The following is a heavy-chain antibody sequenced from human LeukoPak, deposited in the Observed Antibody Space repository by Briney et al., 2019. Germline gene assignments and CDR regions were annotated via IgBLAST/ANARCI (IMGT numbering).Heavy chain of an antibody. J-gene: IGHJ6*02. D-gene: IGHD2-2*02. Sequence: PSETLSLTCAVYGGSFSGYYWSWIRQPPGKGLEWIGEINHSGSTNYNPSLKSRVTISVDTSKNQFSLKLSSVTAADTAVYYCATTLSKYCSSTSCYSSRGNYYYGMDVWGQGTTVTVSS. V-gene: IGHV4-34*01. CDR2: INHSGST. CDR1: GGSFSGYY. CDR3: ATTLSKYCSSTSCYSSRGNYYYGMDV.